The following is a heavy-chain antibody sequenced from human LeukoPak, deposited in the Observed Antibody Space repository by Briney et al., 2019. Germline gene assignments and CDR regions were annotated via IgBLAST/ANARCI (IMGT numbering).Heavy chain of an antibody. CDR3: ASAGTSESYSRVDY. J-gene: IGHJ4*02. V-gene: IGHV3-33*03. CDR2: TWYDGTKK. CDR1: GFISSSFG. D-gene: IGHD3-10*01. Sequence: PGGSLRLSCAASGFISSSFGMHWVRQAPGKGLEWVAVTWYDGTKKNYVDSVKGRFTISRDNAKSSLYLQMNSLRAEDTAVYYCASAGTSESYSRVDYWGQGTLVTVSS.